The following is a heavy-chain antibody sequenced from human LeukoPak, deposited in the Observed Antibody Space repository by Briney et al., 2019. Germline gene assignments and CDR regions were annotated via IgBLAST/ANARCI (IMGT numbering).Heavy chain of an antibody. V-gene: IGHV4-39*01. CDR1: GGSIRSSSYY. CDR3: ARHAGSYYPYNFDY. CDR2: IYYSGST. Sequence: SETLSLTCTVSGGSIRSSSYYWGWIRQPPGKGLEWIGSIYYSGSTNYKPSLRSRVTISVDTSKNQFSLKLSSVTAADTAVYYCARHAGSYYPYNFDYWGQGTLVTVSS. J-gene: IGHJ4*02. D-gene: IGHD3-22*01.